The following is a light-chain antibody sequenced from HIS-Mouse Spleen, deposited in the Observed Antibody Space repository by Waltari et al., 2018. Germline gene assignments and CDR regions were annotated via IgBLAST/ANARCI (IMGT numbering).Light chain of an antibody. V-gene: IGLV1-51*01. Sequence: QSVLTQPPSVSAAPGKKVTISCSGSSSNIGTNYLSWYQQLPGTAPKLLIYDNNKRPSGIPDRFSGSKSGTSATLGITGLQTGDEADYYCGTWDSSLSAWVFGGGTKLTVL. CDR1: SSNIGTNY. CDR2: DNN. CDR3: GTWDSSLSAWV. J-gene: IGLJ3*02.